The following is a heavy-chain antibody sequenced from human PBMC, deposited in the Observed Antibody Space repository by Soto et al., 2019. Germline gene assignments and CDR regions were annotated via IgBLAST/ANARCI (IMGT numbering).Heavy chain of an antibody. CDR3: AKDYSIWGSGIDY. CDR1: GFTFSSYA. D-gene: IGHD3-9*01. J-gene: IGHJ4*02. Sequence: GGSLRLSCAASGFTFSSYAMSWVRQAPGKGLEWVSAISGSGGSTYYADSVKGRFTLSRDNSKNTLYLQMNSLRAEYTAVYYCAKDYSIWGSGIDYWGQGTLVTVSS. CDR2: ISGSGGST. V-gene: IGHV3-23*01.